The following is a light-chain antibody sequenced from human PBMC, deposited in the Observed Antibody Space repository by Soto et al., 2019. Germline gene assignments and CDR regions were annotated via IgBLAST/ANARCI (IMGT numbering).Light chain of an antibody. V-gene: IGKV2-28*01. Sequence: DFVMTQSPLSLPVTPGEPASLSCRSSQSLLHSNGYNYLGWYLQKPGQSPQLLIYLCSNRASGVPDRFSGSVSGTDFTLKISRVEAEDVGDYYCMQAFQTPSTFGQGTKVEIK. CDR2: LCS. J-gene: IGKJ1*01. CDR3: MQAFQTPST. CDR1: QSLLHSNGYNY.